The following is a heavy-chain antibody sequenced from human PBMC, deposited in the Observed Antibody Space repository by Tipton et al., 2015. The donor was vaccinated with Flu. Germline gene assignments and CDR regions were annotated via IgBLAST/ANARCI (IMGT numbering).Heavy chain of an antibody. CDR3: ARRDFSNYVSEPKNWFDI. V-gene: IGHV4-38-2*01. CDR2: VSRPGST. J-gene: IGHJ5*02. CDR1: GDSISSDYY. D-gene: IGHD4-11*01. Sequence: TLSLTCAVSGDSISSDYYWGWIRQFPGKGLEWIGTVSRPGSTVYNPSLKSRVTISIDTSKNQFSLNMKSVTAADMAVYFCARRDFSNYVSEPKNWFDIWGQGTLVTVSS.